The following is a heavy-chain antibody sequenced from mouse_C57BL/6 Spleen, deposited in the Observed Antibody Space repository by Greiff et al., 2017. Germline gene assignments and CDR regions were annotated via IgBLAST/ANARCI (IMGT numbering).Heavy chain of an antibody. CDR3: ARWGSNRYYAMDY. D-gene: IGHD2-5*01. Sequence: QVQLQQPGAELVKPGASVKMSCKASGYTFTSYWITWVKQRPGQGLEWIGDIYPGSGSTNYNEKFKSKATLTVDTSSSTAYMQLSSLTSEDSAVYYCARWGSNRYYAMDYWGQGTSVTVSS. V-gene: IGHV1-55*01. J-gene: IGHJ4*01. CDR2: IYPGSGST. CDR1: GYTFTSYW.